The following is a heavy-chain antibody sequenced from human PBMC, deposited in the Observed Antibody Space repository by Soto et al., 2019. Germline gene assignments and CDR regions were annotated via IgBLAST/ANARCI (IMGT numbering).Heavy chain of an antibody. CDR2: ISYDGSNK. J-gene: IGHJ6*02. V-gene: IGHV3-30*18. CDR3: AKDHRRIAVAGPLYYYYVMDV. Sequence: GGSLRLSCAASGFTFSSYGMHWVRQAPGKGLEWVAVISYDGSNKYYADSVKGRFTISRDNSKNTLYLQMNSLRAEDTAVYYCAKDHRRIAVAGPLYYYYVMDVWGHGTTVTVSS. CDR1: GFTFSSYG. D-gene: IGHD6-19*01.